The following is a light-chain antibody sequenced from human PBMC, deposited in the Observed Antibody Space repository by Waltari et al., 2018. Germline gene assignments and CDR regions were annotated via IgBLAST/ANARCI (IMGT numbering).Light chain of an antibody. V-gene: IGKV1-5*01. CDR1: ENIDNW. J-gene: IGKJ1*01. Sequence: DIQMTQSPSTLSASVGDRVTITCRVSENIDNWLAWYQQRPGEAPNLLIFYASTLEKGVPSRFSGSGSGTEFTLTISSLQPDDFATYYCQQYNSDDWTFGQGTKVEI. CDR3: QQYNSDDWT. CDR2: YAS.